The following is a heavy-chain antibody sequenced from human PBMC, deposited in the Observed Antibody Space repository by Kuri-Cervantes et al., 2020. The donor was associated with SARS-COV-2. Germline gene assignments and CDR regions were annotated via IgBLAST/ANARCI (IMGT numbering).Heavy chain of an antibody. CDR3: ARDLRLGNSLDY. CDR2: FKSKAAGGTT. J-gene: IGHJ4*02. Sequence: GESLKISCAASGFTFSNAWMSWVRQAPGKGLEWVGRFKSKAAGGTTVYAAPVQGRFTISRDDSRNTLYLQMNSLKSEDTGVYYCARDLRLGNSLDYWGQGTLVTVSS. CDR1: GFTFSNAW. D-gene: IGHD7-27*01. V-gene: IGHV3-15*01.